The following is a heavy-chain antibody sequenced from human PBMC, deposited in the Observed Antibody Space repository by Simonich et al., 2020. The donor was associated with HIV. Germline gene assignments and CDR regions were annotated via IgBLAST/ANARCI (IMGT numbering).Heavy chain of an antibody. CDR1: GYTLTDYY. V-gene: IGHV1-8*03. CDR3: ARALRWFDP. CDR2: MNPNSGNT. J-gene: IGHJ5*02. Sequence: QVQLVQSGAEVKKPGASVKVSCKASGYTLTDYYIHWVRQATGQGLEWMGWMNPNSGNTDYAQKFQGRVTITRDTSINPAYMELSSLKSEDTAVYYCARALRWFDPWGQGTLVTVSS. D-gene: IGHD3-16*02.